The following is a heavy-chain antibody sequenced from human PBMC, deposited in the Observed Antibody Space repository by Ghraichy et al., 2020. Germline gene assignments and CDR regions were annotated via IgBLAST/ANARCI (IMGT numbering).Heavy chain of an antibody. Sequence: GGSLRLSCAASGFTFSSYSMNWVRQAPGKGLEWVSSISSSSSYIYYADSVKGRFTISRDNAKNSLYLQMNSLRAEDTAVYYCARDPESRYDSSPHYFDYWGQGTLVTVSS. J-gene: IGHJ4*02. V-gene: IGHV3-21*01. CDR2: ISSSSSYI. CDR3: ARDPESRYDSSPHYFDY. D-gene: IGHD3-22*01. CDR1: GFTFSSYS.